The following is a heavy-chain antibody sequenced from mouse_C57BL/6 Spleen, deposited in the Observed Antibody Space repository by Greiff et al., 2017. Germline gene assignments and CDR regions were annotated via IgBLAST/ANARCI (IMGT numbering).Heavy chain of an antibody. CDR1: GYSFTGYY. CDR2: INPSTGGT. J-gene: IGHJ2*01. V-gene: IGHV1-42*01. D-gene: IGHD3-3*01. CDR3: ARAGLLDY. Sequence: VQLKESGPELVKPGASVKISCKASGYSFTGYYMNWVKQSPEKSLEWIGEINPSTGGTTYNQKFKAKATLTVDKSSSTAYMQLKSLTSEDSAVYYCARAGLLDYWGQGTTLTVSS.